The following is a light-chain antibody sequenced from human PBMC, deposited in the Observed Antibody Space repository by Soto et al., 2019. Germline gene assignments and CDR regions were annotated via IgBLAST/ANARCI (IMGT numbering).Light chain of an antibody. CDR1: QSVRTK. V-gene: IGKV3-15*01. CDR2: GAS. J-gene: IGKJ1*01. Sequence: ELVMTQSPDTLYVSPGEGATLSCRASQSVRTKLAWYQQKAGQAPRLLIYGASTRATGIPDRFSGSGSGTEFTLTISSLQSEDFAVYYCQQYNNWPRTFGQGTKVDIK. CDR3: QQYNNWPRT.